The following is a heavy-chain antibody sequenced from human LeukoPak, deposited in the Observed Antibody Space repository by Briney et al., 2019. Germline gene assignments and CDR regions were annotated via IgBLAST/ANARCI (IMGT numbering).Heavy chain of an antibody. V-gene: IGHV3-20*04. CDR3: AKDKFDWLSTSYYFDY. CDR2: ISWNGGNI. CDR1: GFTFDDYG. Sequence: GGSLRLSCAASGFTFDDYGMTWVRHAPGKGPEWVSGISWNGGNIGYAESVKGRFTISRDNAKNSLYLQMNSLRAEDTALYYCAKDKFDWLSTSYYFDYWGQGTLVTVSS. D-gene: IGHD3-9*01. J-gene: IGHJ4*02.